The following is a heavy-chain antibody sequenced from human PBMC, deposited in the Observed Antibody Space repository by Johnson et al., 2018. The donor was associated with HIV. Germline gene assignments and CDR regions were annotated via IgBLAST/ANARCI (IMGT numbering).Heavy chain of an antibody. CDR1: GFTFSSYA. V-gene: IGHV3-30-3*01. CDR3: AREWELLGSAFDI. Sequence: QVQLVESGGGVVQPGRSLRLSCAASGFTFSSYAMHWVRQAPGKGLEWVAVISYDGSNKYYAESVKGRFTISRDNSKNTLYLQMNSLRAEDTAVYYCAREWELLGSAFDIWGQGTMVTVSS. CDR2: ISYDGSNK. J-gene: IGHJ3*02. D-gene: IGHD1-26*01.